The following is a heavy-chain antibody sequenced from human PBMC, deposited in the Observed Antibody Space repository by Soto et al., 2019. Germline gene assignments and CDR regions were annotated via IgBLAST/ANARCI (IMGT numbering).Heavy chain of an antibody. Sequence: ASVKVSCKASGYTFTSYGISWVRQAPGQGLEWMGWISAYNGNTNYAQKLQGRVTMTTDTSTSTAYMELRSLRSDDTAVYYCARDRAVAGPNNYYGMDVWGQGTTVTVSS. D-gene: IGHD6-19*01. CDR2: ISAYNGNT. CDR1: GYTFTSYG. J-gene: IGHJ6*02. V-gene: IGHV1-18*01. CDR3: ARDRAVAGPNNYYGMDV.